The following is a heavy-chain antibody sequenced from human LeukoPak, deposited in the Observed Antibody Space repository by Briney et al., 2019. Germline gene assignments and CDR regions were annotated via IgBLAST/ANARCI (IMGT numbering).Heavy chain of an antibody. CDR2: INSDGRDT. Sequence: GGSLRLSCEASGVTLTPYWMHWVRQAPGKGLVWVARINSDGRDTGYADSVKGRLTISRDNAKNTVYLQMNSLRAEDTAVYFSVRDCCSWDAFDIWGQGTMVTVSS. D-gene: IGHD2-21*01. CDR1: GVTLTPYW. CDR3: VRDCCSWDAFDI. V-gene: IGHV3-74*01. J-gene: IGHJ3*02.